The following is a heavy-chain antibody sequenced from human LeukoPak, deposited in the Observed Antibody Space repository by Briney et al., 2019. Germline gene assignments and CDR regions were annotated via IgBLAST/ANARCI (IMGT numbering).Heavy chain of an antibody. Sequence: GGSLRLSCAASGFTVSSNYMSWVRQAPGKGLEWVSAISGSGGSTYYADSVKGRFTISRDNSKNTLYLQMNSLRAEDTAVYYCAKMPYSSSYDAFDIWGQGTMVTVSS. CDR1: GFTVSSNY. D-gene: IGHD6-13*01. CDR2: ISGSGGST. J-gene: IGHJ3*02. CDR3: AKMPYSSSYDAFDI. V-gene: IGHV3-23*01.